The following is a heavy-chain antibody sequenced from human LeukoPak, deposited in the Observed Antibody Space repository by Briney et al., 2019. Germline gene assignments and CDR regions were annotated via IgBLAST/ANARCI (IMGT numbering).Heavy chain of an antibody. Sequence: GGSLRLSCAASGFTFSSYAMSWVRQAPGKGLEWVSYISSSSSPIYYADSLKGRFTISRDNAKKSLYLQMNSLRAEDTAVYYCARDHDSSSCPYFDFWGQGTLVTVSS. CDR2: ISSSSSPI. CDR3: ARDHDSSSCPYFDF. D-gene: IGHD6-13*01. J-gene: IGHJ4*02. V-gene: IGHV3-48*01. CDR1: GFTFSSYA.